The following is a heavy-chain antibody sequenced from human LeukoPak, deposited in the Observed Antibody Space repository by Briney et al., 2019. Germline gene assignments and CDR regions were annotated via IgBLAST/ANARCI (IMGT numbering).Heavy chain of an antibody. J-gene: IGHJ5*02. V-gene: IGHV4-59*08. CDR3: ARTTGRGALSFDP. D-gene: IGHD3-10*01. Sequence: SETLSLTCSVSGGSISGYYWSWIRQPPGKGLEGIGNIYYTGSTNYNPSLKSRVTISVDTSKNQFSLKLSSVTAADTAVYYCARTTGRGALSFDPWGQGTLVTVSS. CDR2: IYYTGST. CDR1: GGSISGYY.